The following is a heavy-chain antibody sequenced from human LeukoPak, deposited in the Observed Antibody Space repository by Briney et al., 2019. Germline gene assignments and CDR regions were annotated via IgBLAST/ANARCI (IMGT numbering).Heavy chain of an antibody. CDR3: ARDDYGGSSDVSYYYYGMDV. CDR1: RGTFSSYA. CDR2: IVPVFGTA. J-gene: IGHJ6*02. Sequence: SVKVSCKASRGTFSSYAVSWVRQAPGQGLEWMGGIVPVFGTANYAQKFQGRVTITADESTTTAYMELSSLTSEDTAGYYCARDDYGGSSDVSYYYYGMDVWGQGTTVTVSS. D-gene: IGHD4-23*01. V-gene: IGHV1-69*13.